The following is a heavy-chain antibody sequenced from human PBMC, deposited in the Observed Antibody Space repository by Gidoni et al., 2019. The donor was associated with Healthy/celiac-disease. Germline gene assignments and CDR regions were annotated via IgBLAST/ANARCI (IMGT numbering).Heavy chain of an antibody. Sequence: QVQLVQSGAEVTKPGASVKVSCKASGYTFTSYYMHWVRQAPGQGLEWMGIINPSGGSTSYAQKFQGRVTMTRDTSTSTVYMELSSLRSEDTAVYYCARAGWWNDRNPLPDNWFDPWGQGTLVTVSS. J-gene: IGHJ5*02. V-gene: IGHV1-46*03. CDR1: GYTFTSYY. CDR3: ARAGWWNDRNPLPDNWFDP. CDR2: INPSGGST. D-gene: IGHD1-1*01.